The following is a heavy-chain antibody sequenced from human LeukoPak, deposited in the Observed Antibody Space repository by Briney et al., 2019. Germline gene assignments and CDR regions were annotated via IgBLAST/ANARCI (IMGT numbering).Heavy chain of an antibody. V-gene: IGHV4-34*01. Sequence: SETLSLTCAVYGRSFSGYYWGWIRQPPGKGLEWIGSINYSGTTYYNPSLKSRVTISVDTSKNQFSLRLSSVTVADTAVYYCARLSIVGATSSYYMDVWGKGTTVTVSS. CDR2: INYSGTT. D-gene: IGHD1-26*01. CDR3: ARLSIVGATSSYYMDV. J-gene: IGHJ6*03. CDR1: GRSFSGYY.